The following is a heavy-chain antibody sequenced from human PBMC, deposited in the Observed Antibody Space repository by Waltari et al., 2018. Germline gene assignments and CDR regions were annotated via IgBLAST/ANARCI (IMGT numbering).Heavy chain of an antibody. V-gene: IGHV3-43D*04. D-gene: IGHD1-26*01. CDR2: ISWDGGST. CDR3: AKGQVGIWRSFDY. CDR1: FTFDDYA. J-gene: IGHJ4*02. Sequence: FTFDDYAMHWVRQAPGKGLEWVSLISWDGGSTYYADSVKGRFTISRDNSKNSLYLQMNSLRAEDTALYYCAKGQVGIWRSFDYWGQGTLVTVSS.